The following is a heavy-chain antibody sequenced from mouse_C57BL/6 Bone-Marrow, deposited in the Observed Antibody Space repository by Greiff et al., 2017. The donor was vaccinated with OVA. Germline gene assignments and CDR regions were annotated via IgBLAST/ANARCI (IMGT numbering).Heavy chain of an antibody. CDR3: TLYYGSSYDY. CDR1: GYTFTSYW. V-gene: IGHV1-5*01. D-gene: IGHD1-1*01. J-gene: IGHJ2*01. Sequence: VQLKQSGTVLARPGASVKMSCKTSGYTFTSYWMHWVKPRPGQGLEWIWAIYPGNSDTSYNQKFKGKAKLTAVTSASTAYMALSSLTNEDSAVYYCTLYYGSSYDYWGQGTTLTVSS. CDR2: IYPGNSDT.